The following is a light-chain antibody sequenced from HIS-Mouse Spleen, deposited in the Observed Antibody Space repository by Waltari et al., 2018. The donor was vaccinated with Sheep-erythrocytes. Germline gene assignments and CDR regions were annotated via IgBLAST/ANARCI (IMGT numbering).Light chain of an antibody. J-gene: IGLJ2*01. CDR2: EGS. Sequence: QSALTQPASVSGSPGQSITISCTGTSGYVGRYNLVSWYQQHPGKAPKLMIYEGSKRPSGVSNRFSGSKSGNTASLTISGLQAEDEADYYCCSYAGSSTLVFGGGTKLTVL. V-gene: IGLV2-23*01. CDR1: SGYVGRYNL. CDR3: CSYAGSSTLV.